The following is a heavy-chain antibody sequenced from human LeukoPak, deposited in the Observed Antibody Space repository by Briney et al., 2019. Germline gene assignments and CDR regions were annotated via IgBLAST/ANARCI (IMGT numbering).Heavy chain of an antibody. J-gene: IGHJ4*02. V-gene: IGHV3-15*07. D-gene: IGHD3-10*01. CDR3: TVSMVRGVTARADY. CDR2: IKSKTDGGTT. CDR1: GFTFSNAW. Sequence: GGSLRLSCAASGFTFSNAWMNWVRQAPGKGLEWVGRIKSKTDGGTTDYAAPVKGRFTISRDDSKNTLYLQMNSLKTEDTAVYYCTVSMVRGVTARADYWGRGTLVTVSS.